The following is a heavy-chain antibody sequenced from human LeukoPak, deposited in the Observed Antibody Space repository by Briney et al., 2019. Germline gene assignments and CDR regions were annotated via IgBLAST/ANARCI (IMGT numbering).Heavy chain of an antibody. J-gene: IGHJ4*02. CDR3: AINGGGDSGYGNFDY. V-gene: IGHV3-43*01. CDR2: ISWDGSKT. Sequence: GGSLRLSCAASGFTFDDYTIHWVRQAPGKGLEWVSLISWDGSKTFYADSVKGRFTISRDNSKNALYLQMNSLRAEDTAFYYCAINGGGDSGYGNFDYWGQGTLVTVSS. CDR1: GFTFDDYT. D-gene: IGHD5-12*01.